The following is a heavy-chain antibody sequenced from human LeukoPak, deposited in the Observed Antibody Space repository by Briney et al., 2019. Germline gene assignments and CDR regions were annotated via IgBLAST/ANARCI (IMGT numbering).Heavy chain of an antibody. J-gene: IGHJ4*02. CDR3: ARLKIDGTHFDY. Sequence: GGSLRLSCAASGFTFSSYAMSWVRQAPGKGLEWVSAISGSGGSTYYADSVEGRFTISGDSSKNTLYLQMNSLRAEDTAVYYCARLKIDGTHFDYWGQGTLVTVSS. CDR2: ISGSGGST. CDR1: GFTFSSYA. V-gene: IGHV3-23*01. D-gene: IGHD3-9*01.